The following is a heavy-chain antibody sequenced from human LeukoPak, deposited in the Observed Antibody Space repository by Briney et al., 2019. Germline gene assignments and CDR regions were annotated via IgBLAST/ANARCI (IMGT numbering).Heavy chain of an antibody. CDR2: TYYSGST. J-gene: IGHJ4*02. V-gene: IGHV4-59*01. CDR1: GGSISSYY. Sequence: PSETLSLIRTVSGGSISSYYWSWIRQPPGKGLEWIGYTYYSGSTNYNPSLKSRVTISVDTSKNQFSLKLSSVTAADTAVYYCARWNGDYDPLPFDYWGQGTLVTVSS. CDR3: ARWNGDYDPLPFDY. D-gene: IGHD4-17*01.